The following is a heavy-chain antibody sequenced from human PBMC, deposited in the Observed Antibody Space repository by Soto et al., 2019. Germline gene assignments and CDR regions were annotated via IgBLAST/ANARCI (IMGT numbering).Heavy chain of an antibody. CDR1: GFTFSRYS. D-gene: IGHD4-17*01. CDR3: ARDRYGDYDLDY. V-gene: IGHV3-48*02. J-gene: IGHJ4*02. CDR2: ISTSGSTI. Sequence: EVHLVESGGGLVQPGGSLRLSCAASGFTFSRYSMNWVRQAPGKGLEWVSYISTSGSTIYYADSVRGRFTISRDNAKNSLYVQMNSLTDEDTAVYYCARDRYGDYDLDYWGKGTLVTVSS.